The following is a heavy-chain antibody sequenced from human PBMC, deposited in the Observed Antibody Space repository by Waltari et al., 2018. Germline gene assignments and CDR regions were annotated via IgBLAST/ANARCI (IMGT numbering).Heavy chain of an antibody. CDR3: ATGLSSGYSSSWYPFDY. J-gene: IGHJ4*02. CDR1: GYTFTGYY. Sequence: QVQLVQSGAEVKKPGASVKVSCKASGYTFTGYYMHWVRQAPGQGLEWMGWINPSSGGTNYAQKFQGRVTMTRDTSISTAYMELSRLRSDDTAVYYCATGLSSGYSSSWYPFDYWGQGTLVTVSS. V-gene: IGHV1-2*02. CDR2: INPSSGGT. D-gene: IGHD6-13*01.